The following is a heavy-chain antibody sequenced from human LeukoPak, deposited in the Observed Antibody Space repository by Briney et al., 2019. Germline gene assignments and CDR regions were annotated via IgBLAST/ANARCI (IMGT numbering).Heavy chain of an antibody. CDR2: INPSGGST. V-gene: IGHV1-46*01. CDR3: ARDLDIGRGGRGHDY. CDR1: GYTFTSYY. J-gene: IGHJ4*02. D-gene: IGHD5-12*01. Sequence: ASVKVSCKASGYTFTSYYMHWVRQAPGQGLEWMGIINPSGGSTSYAQKFQGRVTMTRDMSTSTVYMELSSLRSEDTAAYYCARDLDIGRGGRGHDYWGQGTLVTVSS.